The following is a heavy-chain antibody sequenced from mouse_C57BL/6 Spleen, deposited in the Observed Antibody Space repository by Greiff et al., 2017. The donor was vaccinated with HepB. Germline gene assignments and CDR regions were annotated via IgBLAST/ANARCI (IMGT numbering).Heavy chain of an antibody. J-gene: IGHJ3*01. D-gene: IGHD2-4*01. V-gene: IGHV5-4*03. CDR1: GFTFSSYA. CDR3: ARKGIYYDYDSWFAY. CDR2: IIDGGSYT. Sequence: EVKLVESGGGLVKPGGSLKLSCAASGFTFSSYAMSWVRQTPEKRLEWVATIIDGGSYTYYPDNVKGRFTISRDNAKNNLYLQMSHLKSEDTAMYYCARKGIYYDYDSWFAYWGQGTLVTVSA.